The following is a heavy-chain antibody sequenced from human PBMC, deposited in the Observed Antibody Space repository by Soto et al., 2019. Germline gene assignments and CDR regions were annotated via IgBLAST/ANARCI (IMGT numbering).Heavy chain of an antibody. D-gene: IGHD2-15*01. CDR3: ARGGWWRDFAY. V-gene: IGHV4-34*02. Sequence: QVQLQQWGAGLLKPSETLSLTCAVYGGSFSDYYWTWIRQPPGKGLEWIGEINHSRTTKYNPSLKSRVTISAGMSKNQFSLRLSSVTAADTAVYYCARGGWWRDFAYWGQGTLVTVSS. J-gene: IGHJ4*02. CDR1: GGSFSDYY. CDR2: INHSRTT.